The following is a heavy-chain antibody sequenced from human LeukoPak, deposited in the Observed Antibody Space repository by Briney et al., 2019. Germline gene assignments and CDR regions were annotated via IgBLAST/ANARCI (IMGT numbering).Heavy chain of an antibody. V-gene: IGHV4-4*07. D-gene: IGHD6-19*01. CDR3: ARRKRGSGGPFDS. Sequence: SSETLSLTCSVSGGSISGSYWSWIRQPAGKGLEWIGRISASGNTFYNPSLESRVTMSVDTSGIHFSLNLASVTAADTAVYFCARRKRGSGGPFDSWGHGTLVTVSS. CDR1: GGSISGSY. CDR2: ISASGNT. J-gene: IGHJ4*01.